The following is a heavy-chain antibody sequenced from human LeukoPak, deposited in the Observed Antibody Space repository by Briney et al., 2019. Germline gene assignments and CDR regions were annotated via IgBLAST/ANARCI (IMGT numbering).Heavy chain of an antibody. CDR3: AREDTGYRGATDAFDI. CDR2: IWYDGSNK. V-gene: IGHV3-33*01. Sequence: PGGSLRLSCAASGFTFSSYGMHWVRQAPGKGLGWVAVIWYDGSNKYYADSVKGRFTISRDNPKNTLYLQMNSLRAEDTAVYYCAREDTGYRGATDAFDIWGQGTMVTVSS. J-gene: IGHJ3*02. D-gene: IGHD6-13*01. CDR1: GFTFSSYG.